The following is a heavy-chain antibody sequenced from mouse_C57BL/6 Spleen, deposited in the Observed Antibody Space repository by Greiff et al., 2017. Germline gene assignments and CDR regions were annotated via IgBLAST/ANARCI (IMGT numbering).Heavy chain of an antibody. CDR3: TTRYAY. CDR1: GFTINDDY. Sequence: VQLKQSGAELVRPGASVKLSCTASGFTINDDYMHWVKQRPEQGLEWIGWIDPENGDTEYASKFQGKATITADTSSSTAYLQLSSLTSGDTADYYYTTRYAYWGQGTLVTVSA. V-gene: IGHV14-4*01. J-gene: IGHJ3*01. CDR2: IDPENGDT.